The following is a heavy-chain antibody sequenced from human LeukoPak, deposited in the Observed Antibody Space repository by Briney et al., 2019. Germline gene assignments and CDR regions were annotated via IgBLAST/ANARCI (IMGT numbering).Heavy chain of an antibody. CDR3: ARDLPDYGGNPTYYYYGMDV. D-gene: IGHD4-23*01. V-gene: IGHV3-66*01. CDR1: GFIFSDYY. Sequence: GGSLRLSCVASGFIFSDYYMTWVRQAPGKGLEWVSVVYGGGTTYYADSVKGRFTISRDNSKNTLYLQMNSLRAEDTAVYYCARDLPDYGGNPTYYYYGMDVWGQGTTVTVSS. J-gene: IGHJ6*02. CDR2: VYGGGTT.